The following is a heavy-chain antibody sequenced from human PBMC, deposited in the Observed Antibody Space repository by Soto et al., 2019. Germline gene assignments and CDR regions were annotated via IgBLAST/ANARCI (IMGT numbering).Heavy chain of an antibody. Sequence: QVQLQESGPRLVKPSETLSLTCTVSGDSISSYYWSWIRQPPGKGLEWIGYIYYSGSTNYNPSLKSRVTISVDTPKNQFSLKLTSVTAADTAVYYCARGVATFGPWGQGTLVTVSS. CDR2: IYYSGST. D-gene: IGHD3-16*01. J-gene: IGHJ5*02. V-gene: IGHV4-59*01. CDR1: GDSISSYY. CDR3: ARGVATFGP.